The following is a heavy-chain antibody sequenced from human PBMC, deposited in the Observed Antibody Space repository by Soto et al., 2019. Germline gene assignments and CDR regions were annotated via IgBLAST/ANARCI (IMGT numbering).Heavy chain of an antibody. V-gene: IGHV4-39*01. J-gene: IGHJ5*02. D-gene: IGHD6-13*01. CDR3: ARQEIAAALRFDP. Sequence: SETLSLTCTVSGGSISSSSYYWGWIRQPPGKGLEWIGSIYYSGSTYYNPSLKSRVTISVDTSKNQFSLKLSSVTAADTAVYYCARQEIAAALRFDPWGQGTLVTVSS. CDR1: GGSISSSSYY. CDR2: IYYSGST.